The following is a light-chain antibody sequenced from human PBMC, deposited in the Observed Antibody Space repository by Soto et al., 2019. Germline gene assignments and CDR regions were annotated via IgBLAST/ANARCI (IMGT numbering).Light chain of an antibody. J-gene: IGLJ2*01. CDR2: DVS. CDR3: SSYTSSSTPYVV. CDR1: SSDVGGYNY. V-gene: IGLV2-14*01. Sequence: QSVLTQPASVSGSPGQSITISCTGTSSDVGGYNYVSWYQQHPGEAPKLMIYDVSNRPSGVSNRFSGSKSGNTASLTISGLQAEDEADYYCSSYTSSSTPYVVFGGGTKLTVL.